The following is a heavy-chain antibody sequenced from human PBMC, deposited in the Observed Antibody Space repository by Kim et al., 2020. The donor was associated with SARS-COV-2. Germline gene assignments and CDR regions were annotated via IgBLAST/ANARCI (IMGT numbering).Heavy chain of an antibody. Sequence: DSAVSVKSLITINPDTSKNQFSLQLSSVTPEDTAVYYCARDRGHYGDFDYWGQGTLVTVSS. CDR3: ARDRGHYGDFDY. J-gene: IGHJ4*02. D-gene: IGHD4-17*01. V-gene: IGHV6-1*01.